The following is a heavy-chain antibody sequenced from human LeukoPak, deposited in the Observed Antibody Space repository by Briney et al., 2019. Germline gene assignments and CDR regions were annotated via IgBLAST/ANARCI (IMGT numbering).Heavy chain of an antibody. J-gene: IGHJ6*03. V-gene: IGHV5-51*01. CDR1: GYSFTNYW. D-gene: IGHD6-6*01. Sequence: GESLKISWKGSGYSFTNYWIGWVRQMPGKGLDWMGIIYPGDSDTRYSPSCKGQVTISADNSISTAYLQWCSLKASDTAMYYCARSQQLAYYYYYMDVWGKGTTVTVSS. CDR2: IYPGDSDT. CDR3: ARSQQLAYYYYYMDV.